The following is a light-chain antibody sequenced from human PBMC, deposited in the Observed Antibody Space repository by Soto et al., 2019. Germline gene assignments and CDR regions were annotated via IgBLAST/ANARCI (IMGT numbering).Light chain of an antibody. V-gene: IGKV3-11*01. CDR2: DAF. J-gene: IGKJ3*01. CDR3: QQRGNWPQT. CDR1: QSVRSY. Sequence: EIELTQSPATLSLSPGERATLSCRASQSVRSYLAWYQQKPGQTPRLLIYDAFNRATGIPARFSGSGSGTDFTLTISSLEPEDFAVYYCQQRGNWPQTFGPGTKVDI.